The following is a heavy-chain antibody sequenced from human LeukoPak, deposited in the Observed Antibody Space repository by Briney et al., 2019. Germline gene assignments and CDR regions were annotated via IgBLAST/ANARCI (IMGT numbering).Heavy chain of an antibody. Sequence: GGSLRLSCAAYGFTFSSYEMNWVRQAPGKGLEWVSYISSSGSTIYYADSVKGRFTISRDNAKNSLYLQMNSLRAEDTAVYYCARVSHSNGDPFGYWGQGTLVTVSS. CDR1: GFTFSSYE. CDR3: ARVSHSNGDPFGY. V-gene: IGHV3-48*03. D-gene: IGHD2-21*01. J-gene: IGHJ4*02. CDR2: ISSSGSTI.